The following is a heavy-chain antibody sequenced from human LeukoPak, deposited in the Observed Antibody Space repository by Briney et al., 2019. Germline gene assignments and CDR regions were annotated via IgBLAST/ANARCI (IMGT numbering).Heavy chain of an antibody. D-gene: IGHD3-3*01. CDR1: GGSISSYY. CDR3: ARHRFLEWLSLRGARGAFDI. J-gene: IGHJ3*02. V-gene: IGHV4-59*08. Sequence: PSETLSLTCTVSGGSISSYYWNWIRQPPGKGLEWIGYIYYNGNTNYNPSLKSRVTISVDTSKNQFSLKLSSVTAADTAVYYCARHRFLEWLSLRGARGAFDIWGQGTMVTVSS. CDR2: IYYNGNT.